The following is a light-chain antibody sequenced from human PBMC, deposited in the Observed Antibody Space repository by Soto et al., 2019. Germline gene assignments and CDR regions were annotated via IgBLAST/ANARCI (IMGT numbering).Light chain of an antibody. V-gene: IGKV3-20*01. CDR1: QTMSSSY. CDR2: DTA. CDR3: QHYGHPAGT. Sequence: EIVLTQSPGTLSLSPGDRAILSCKASQTMSSSYVGWYQQKPGQAPRLVIYDTATRATGVPDRFSGSGSGTDFTLTINRLESAYFAVYYCQHYGHPAGTFGQGTKVE. J-gene: IGKJ1*01.